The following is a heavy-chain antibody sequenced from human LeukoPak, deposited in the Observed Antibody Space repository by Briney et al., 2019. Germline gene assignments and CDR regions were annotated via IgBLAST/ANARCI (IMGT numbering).Heavy chain of an antibody. CDR2: VSASGGST. Sequence: GGSLRLSCAASGFTFSSYALNWVRQAPGKGLEWASSVSASGGSTYYADSVKGSFTISSDNSNNKLYLQMNSLTAEDTAVYYRAKVASSGYYQLAPFEYWGQGTLVTVSS. D-gene: IGHD3-22*01. CDR3: AKVASSGYYQLAPFEY. CDR1: GFTFSSYA. J-gene: IGHJ4*02. V-gene: IGHV3-23*01.